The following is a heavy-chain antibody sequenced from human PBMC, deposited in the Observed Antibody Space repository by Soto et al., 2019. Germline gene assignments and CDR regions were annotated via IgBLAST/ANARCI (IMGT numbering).Heavy chain of an antibody. CDR3: ASPTLGAFDI. D-gene: IGHD3-16*01. CDR1: VGSISSSNYY. V-gene: IGHV4-39*01. CDR2: IYYSGST. J-gene: IGHJ3*02. Sequence: SETLSLTCTVSVGSISSSNYYWGWIRQPPGKGLEWIGSIYYSGSTSYNSSLKSRVTISVDTSKNQFSLRLRSVTAADTAVYYCASPTLGAFDIWGQGTMVTVSS.